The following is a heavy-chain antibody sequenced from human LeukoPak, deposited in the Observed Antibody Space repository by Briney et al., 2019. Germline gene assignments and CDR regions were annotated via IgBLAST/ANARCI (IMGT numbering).Heavy chain of an antibody. Sequence: ASVKVSCKASGYTFTGYYMHWVRQAPGQGLEWMGWINPNSGGTNYAQKFQGRVTMTRNTSISTAYMELSSLRSEDTAVYYCARGPLLLWFGESPDYWGQGTLVTVSS. CDR3: ARGPLLLWFGESPDY. CDR1: GYTFTGYY. D-gene: IGHD3-10*01. J-gene: IGHJ4*02. V-gene: IGHV1-2*02. CDR2: INPNSGGT.